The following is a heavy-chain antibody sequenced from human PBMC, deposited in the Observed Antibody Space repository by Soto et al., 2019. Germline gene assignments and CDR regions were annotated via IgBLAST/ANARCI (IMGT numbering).Heavy chain of an antibody. Sequence: GESLKISCKVPGYSFTTYWIGWVRQMPGKGLEWMGTLYPGDSDTRYSPTFQGQVTISGDKSSSTAYVQWSRLKASDTAMYYCARQGNGGEGFDFWGQGTLVTVSS. V-gene: IGHV5-51*01. D-gene: IGHD3-10*01. CDR3: ARQGNGGEGFDF. CDR1: GYSFTTYW. CDR2: LYPGDSDT. J-gene: IGHJ4*02.